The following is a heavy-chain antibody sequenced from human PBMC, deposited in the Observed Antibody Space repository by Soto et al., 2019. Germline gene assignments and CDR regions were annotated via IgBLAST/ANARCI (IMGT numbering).Heavy chain of an antibody. Sequence: PSETLSLTCTVSGGSVSSGSYSWSWIRQPPGKGLEWIGYIYHSGSTYYNPSLKSRVTISVDRSKNQFSLKLSSVTAADTAVYYCARGNVVPLDYWGQGTLVTVSS. CDR1: GGSVSSGSYS. V-gene: IGHV4-30-2*01. J-gene: IGHJ4*02. CDR3: ARGNVVPLDY. D-gene: IGHD2-21*01. CDR2: IYHSGST.